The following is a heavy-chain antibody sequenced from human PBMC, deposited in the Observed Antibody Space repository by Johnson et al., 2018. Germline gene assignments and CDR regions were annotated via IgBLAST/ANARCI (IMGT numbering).Heavy chain of an antibody. CDR1: GGSISSYY. V-gene: IGHV4-59*08. J-gene: IGHJ6*02. CDR2: IYYSGST. Sequence: QLVQSGPGLVKPSETLSLTCTVSGGSISSYYWSWIRQPPGKGLEWIGYIYYSGSTYYNSSLKSRVTISVDTSKNQFSRKLSSVTAADTAVYYGARLGICSGGSCYSYYYYGMDVWGQGTTVTVSS. D-gene: IGHD2-15*01. CDR3: ARLGICSGGSCYSYYYYGMDV.